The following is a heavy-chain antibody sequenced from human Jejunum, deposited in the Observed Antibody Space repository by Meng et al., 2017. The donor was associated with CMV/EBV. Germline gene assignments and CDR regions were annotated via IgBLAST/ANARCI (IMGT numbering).Heavy chain of an antibody. CDR2: IYAGGSSI. CDR1: AFPFNPYA. V-gene: IGHV3-23*03. CDR3: AKDQEI. J-gene: IGHJ4*02. Sequence: LKLSCAASAFPFNPYAMSWVRQAPGKGLEWVSVIYAGGSSIYYTDSVKGRFTISRDDSKKTLYLQMSSLRVEDTAVYYCAKDQEIWGQGTLVTVSS. D-gene: IGHD5-24*01.